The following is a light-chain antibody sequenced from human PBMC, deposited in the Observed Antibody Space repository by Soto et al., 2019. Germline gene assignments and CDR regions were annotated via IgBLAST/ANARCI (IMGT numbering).Light chain of an antibody. J-gene: IGLJ1*01. CDR2: EVT. Sequence: QSVLTQPASVSGSPGQSITISCTGTSSDVGGYNYVSWYQQHPGKAPKLIIYEVTNRPSGVSNRFSGSKSGDTASLTISGLQAEDEADYDCSSYTTRSTPYVFGTGTKVTVL. CDR3: SSYTTRSTPYV. CDR1: SSDVGGYNY. V-gene: IGLV2-14*01.